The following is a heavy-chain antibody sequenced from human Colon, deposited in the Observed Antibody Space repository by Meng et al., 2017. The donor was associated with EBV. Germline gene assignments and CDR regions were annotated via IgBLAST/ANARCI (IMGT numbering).Heavy chain of an antibody. V-gene: IGHV4-34*01. Sequence: VELQQWGAGLVKPSETLSRSCAVDGGSFRDYYWTWIRHPPGKGLEWIGEIDHRGNTKYNPSLKSRVTISLDTSKKQFSLKVSSVTAADSAVYYCARRGPSGNFSPWSQGALVTVSS. CDR2: IDHRGNT. CDR3: ARRGPSGNFSP. CDR1: GGSFRDYY. J-gene: IGHJ5*02. D-gene: IGHD3-10*01.